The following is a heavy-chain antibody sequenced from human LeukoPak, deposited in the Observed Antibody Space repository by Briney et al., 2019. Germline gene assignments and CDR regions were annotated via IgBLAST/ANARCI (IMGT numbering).Heavy chain of an antibody. J-gene: IGHJ4*02. V-gene: IGHV3-23*01. CDR1: GFRFDDYG. Sequence: PGGSLRLSCEVFGFRFDDYGMSWVRQSPGKGLEWVSAIGRSGANSYYATSVKGRFSVSRDNTKNTFHLQMNSLRAEDTAIYYCAKLQTAVVPAATLGFDSWGQGTLVTVSS. CDR3: AKLQTAVVPAATLGFDS. D-gene: IGHD2-2*01. CDR2: IGRSGANS.